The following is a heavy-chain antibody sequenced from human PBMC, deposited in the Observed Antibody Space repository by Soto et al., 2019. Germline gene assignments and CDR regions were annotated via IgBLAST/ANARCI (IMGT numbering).Heavy chain of an antibody. CDR2: ISGSGGST. D-gene: IGHD3-3*01. V-gene: IGHV3-23*01. CDR3: ARADDFWSGPFGAY. J-gene: IGHJ4*02. Sequence: GSLRLSCAASGFTFSSYAMSWVRQAPGKGLEWVSAISGSGGSTYYADSVKGRFTISRDNSKNTLYLQMNSLRAEDTAVYYCARADDFWSGPFGAYWGQGTLVTVSS. CDR1: GFTFSSYA.